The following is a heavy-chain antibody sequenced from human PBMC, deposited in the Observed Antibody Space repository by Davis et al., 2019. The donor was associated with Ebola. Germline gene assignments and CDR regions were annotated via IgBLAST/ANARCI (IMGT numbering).Heavy chain of an antibody. D-gene: IGHD5-12*01. CDR3: ARRGYSALD. CDR1: GFTFSSYS. CDR2: ISSSSSYI. J-gene: IGHJ4*02. V-gene: IGHV3-21*01. Sequence: GESLKISCAASGFTFSSYSMNWVRQAPGKGLEWVSSISSSSSYIYYADSVKGRFTISRDNSKKTLYLQMNSLRDEDTAVYYCARRGYSALDWGQGTLVTVSS.